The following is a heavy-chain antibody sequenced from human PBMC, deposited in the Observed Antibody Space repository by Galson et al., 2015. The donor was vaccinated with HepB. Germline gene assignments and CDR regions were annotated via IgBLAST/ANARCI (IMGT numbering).Heavy chain of an antibody. CDR1: GFSLSTSGRC. CDR2: IDWDDDK. CDR3: ARTSFNTAMDHGFDY. Sequence: PALVKPTQTLTLTCTFSGFSLSTSGRCVSWIRQPPGKALEWLARIDWDDDKYYSTSLRTRLTISKDTSKNQVVLTMTNMDPVDTATYYCARTSFNTAMDHGFDYWGQGALVTVSS. J-gene: IGHJ4*02. V-gene: IGHV2-70*11. D-gene: IGHD5-18*01.